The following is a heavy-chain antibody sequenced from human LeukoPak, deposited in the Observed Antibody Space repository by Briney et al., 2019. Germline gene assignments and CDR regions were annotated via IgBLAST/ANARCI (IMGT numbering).Heavy chain of an antibody. CDR1: GYTFSGYY. J-gene: IGHJ4*02. V-gene: IGHV1-2*02. CDR2: INPNSGGT. CDR3: ARVGRAFTARSSFFDY. D-gene: IGHD6-6*01. Sequence: GASVKVSCKASGYTFSGYYMHWVRHAPGQRLEWMGWINPNSGGTNYAQKFQGRVTITRDPSIRTAYMELIRLRSADTAVYYCARVGRAFTARSSFFDYWGQGTLVTVSS.